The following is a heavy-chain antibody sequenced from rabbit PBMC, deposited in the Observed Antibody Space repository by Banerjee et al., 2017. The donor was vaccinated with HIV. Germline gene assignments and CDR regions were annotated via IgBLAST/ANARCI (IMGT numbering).Heavy chain of an antibody. Sequence: QERLEESGGDLVKPEGSLTLTCTASGFDLSSYVYMCWVRQAPGKGLEWIACIYAGSSGSTYYASWAKGRFTISKTSSTTVTLQMTSLTAADTATYFCARDQWTTTTSYNEVELWGQGTLVTVS. D-gene: IGHD1-1*01. V-gene: IGHV1S45*01. CDR3: ARDQWTTTTSYNEVEL. J-gene: IGHJ4*01. CDR1: GFDLSSYVY. CDR2: IYAGSSGST.